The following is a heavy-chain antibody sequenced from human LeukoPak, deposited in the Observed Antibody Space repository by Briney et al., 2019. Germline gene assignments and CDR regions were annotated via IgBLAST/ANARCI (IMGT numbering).Heavy chain of an antibody. Sequence: SETLSLTCTVSGGSISSYYWSWIRQPPGKGLEWIGNIYYSGSTNYNPSLKSRVAISVDTSKNQFSLKLSSVTAADTAVYYCARDKYGDYGYFDLWGRGTLVTVSS. D-gene: IGHD4-17*01. CDR1: GGSISSYY. V-gene: IGHV4-59*01. CDR2: IYYSGST. CDR3: ARDKYGDYGYFDL. J-gene: IGHJ2*01.